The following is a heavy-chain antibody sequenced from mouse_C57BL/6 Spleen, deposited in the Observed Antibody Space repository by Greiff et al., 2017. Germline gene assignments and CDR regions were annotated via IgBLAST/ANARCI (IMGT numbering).Heavy chain of an antibody. Sequence: DVHLVESEGGLVQPGISMKLSCTASGFTFSDYYMAWVRQVPEKGLEWVANINYDGSSTYYLDSLKSRFIIARDNAKNILYLQMSRLKSEDTATYYCAREEGYFDVWGTGTTVTVSS. CDR3: AREEGYFDV. CDR1: GFTFSDYY. CDR2: INYDGSST. J-gene: IGHJ1*03. V-gene: IGHV5-16*01.